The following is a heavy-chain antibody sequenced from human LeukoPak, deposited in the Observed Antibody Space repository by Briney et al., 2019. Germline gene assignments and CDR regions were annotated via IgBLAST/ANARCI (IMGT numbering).Heavy chain of an antibody. CDR1: GGSISSGGYS. V-gene: IGHV4-30-2*01. J-gene: IGHJ4*02. D-gene: IGHD2-8*01. CDR3: AEAYCTNGVCSFDY. CDR2: INHSGST. Sequence: SETLSLTCAVSGGSISSGGYSWSWIRQPPGKGLEWIGEINHSGSTNYNPSLKSRVTISVDTSKNQFSLKLSSVTAADTAVYYCAEAYCTNGVCSFDYWGQGTLVTVSS.